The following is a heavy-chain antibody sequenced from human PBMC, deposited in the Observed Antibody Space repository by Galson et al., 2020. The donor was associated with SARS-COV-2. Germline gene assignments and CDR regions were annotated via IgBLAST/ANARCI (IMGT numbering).Heavy chain of an antibody. Sequence: GGSLRLSCAASGFTVSNHYMSWLRQAPGQGPEWVSAIFSGGSTYFADSVKGRFSVSRDNSKNTLFLQMNGLRAEDTAVYYCARDTPRYSGGWYPAYWGQGTLVTVSS. CDR2: IFSGGST. J-gene: IGHJ4*02. CDR3: ARDTPRYSGGWYPAY. CDR1: GFTVSNHY. D-gene: IGHD6-19*01. V-gene: IGHV3-53*01.